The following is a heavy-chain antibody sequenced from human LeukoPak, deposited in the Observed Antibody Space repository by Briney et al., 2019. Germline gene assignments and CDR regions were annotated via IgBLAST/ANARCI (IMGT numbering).Heavy chain of an antibody. D-gene: IGHD6-13*01. CDR2: INHSGST. CDR3: ARGSSSAHDY. Sequence: SETLSLTCTVSGGSISSYYWSWIRQPPGKGLEWIGEINHSGSTNYNPSLKSRVTISVDTSKNQFSLKLSSVTAADTTVYYCARGSSSAHDYWGQGTLVTVSS. J-gene: IGHJ4*02. CDR1: GGSISSYY. V-gene: IGHV4-34*01.